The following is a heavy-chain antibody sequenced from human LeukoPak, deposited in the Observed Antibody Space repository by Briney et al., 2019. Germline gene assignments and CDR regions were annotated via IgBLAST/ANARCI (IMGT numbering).Heavy chain of an antibody. V-gene: IGHV4-4*07. CDR1: GGSFSGYY. Sequence: SETLSLTCAVYGGSFSGYYWSWIRQPAGKRLEWIGRLHTSGSTNYNPSLKSRVTMSADTSKNQFSLKLSSVTAADTAMYYCARDRYYYDSSGYVFDYWGQGTLVTVSS. D-gene: IGHD3-22*01. CDR2: LHTSGST. J-gene: IGHJ4*02. CDR3: ARDRYYYDSSGYVFDY.